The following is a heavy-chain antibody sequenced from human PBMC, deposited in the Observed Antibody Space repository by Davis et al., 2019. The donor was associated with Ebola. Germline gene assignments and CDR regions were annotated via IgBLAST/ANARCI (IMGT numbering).Heavy chain of an antibody. CDR1: GVTFSDYT. Sequence: SVKVSCKASGVTFSDYTINWVRQAPGQGLEWMGGIIPIFGTANYAQKFQGRVTITADESTSTAYMELSSLRSEDTAVYYCARGYYYDSSGYRWFDPWGQGTLVTVSS. CDR2: IIPIFGTA. D-gene: IGHD3-22*01. J-gene: IGHJ5*02. V-gene: IGHV1-69*13. CDR3: ARGYYYDSSGYRWFDP.